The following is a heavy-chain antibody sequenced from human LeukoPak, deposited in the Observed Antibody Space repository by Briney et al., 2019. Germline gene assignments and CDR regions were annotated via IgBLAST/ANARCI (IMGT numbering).Heavy chain of an antibody. V-gene: IGHV1-18*01. Sequence: ASVKVSCKASGYTFTSYGISWVRQAPGQGLEWMGWINAYNGNTNYAQKLQGRVTMTTDTSTSTAYMELRSLRSDDTAVYYRASGNYYYDSSGYYYWGQGTLVTVSS. J-gene: IGHJ4*02. D-gene: IGHD3-22*01. CDR3: ASGNYYYDSSGYYY. CDR1: GYTFTSYG. CDR2: INAYNGNT.